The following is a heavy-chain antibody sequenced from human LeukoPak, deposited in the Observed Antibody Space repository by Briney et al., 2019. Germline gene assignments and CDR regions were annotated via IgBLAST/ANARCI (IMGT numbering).Heavy chain of an antibody. CDR2: IGSTSSSI. V-gene: IGHV3-21*01. CDR3: VREDYGDYTESFQH. CDR1: GFTFSNYY. Sequence: SGGSLRLSCVASGFTFSNYYMGWIRQAPGKGPEWVSSIGSTSSSIYYAASVKGRFTISRDNAKNSLYLQMNSLRAEDTAVYYCVREDYGDYTESFQHWGQGTLVTVSS. J-gene: IGHJ1*01. D-gene: IGHD4-17*01.